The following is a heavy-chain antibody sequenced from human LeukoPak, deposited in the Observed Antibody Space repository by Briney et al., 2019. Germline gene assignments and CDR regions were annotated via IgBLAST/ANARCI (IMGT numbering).Heavy chain of an antibody. V-gene: IGHV3-74*01. Sequence: GGSMRLSCAASGLAFSAYKTHWVRQAPRKGLVWVSRISTDGYTTDYADFVQGRFTASRDNTKNTWSLEMNSLRAEDTAVYYCVVGGSPGYWGQGTLVTVSS. CDR1: GLAFSAYK. D-gene: IGHD2-15*01. CDR3: VVGGSPGY. J-gene: IGHJ4*02. CDR2: ISTDGYTT.